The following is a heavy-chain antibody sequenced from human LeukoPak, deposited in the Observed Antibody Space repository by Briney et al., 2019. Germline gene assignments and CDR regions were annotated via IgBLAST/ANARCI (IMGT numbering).Heavy chain of an antibody. J-gene: IGHJ5*02. Sequence: SETLSLTCTVSGGSISSSSYYWGWIRQPPGKGLEWIGSIYYSGSTYYNPSLKSRVTISVDTSKNQFSLKPSSVTAADTAVYYCARHTYIAVAGTRLDPWGQGTLVTVSS. CDR3: ARHTYIAVAGTRLDP. CDR1: GGSISSSSYY. CDR2: IYYSGST. V-gene: IGHV4-39*01. D-gene: IGHD6-19*01.